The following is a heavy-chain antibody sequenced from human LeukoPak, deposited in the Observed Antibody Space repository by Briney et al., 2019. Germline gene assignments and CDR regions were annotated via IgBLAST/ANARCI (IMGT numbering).Heavy chain of an antibody. CDR2: IIPILGIA. CDR1: GGTFSSYA. Sequence: SVKVSCKASGGTFSSYAISWVRQAPGQGLEWMGRIIPILGIANYAQKFQGRVTITADKSTSTAYMELSSLRSEDTAVYYCARDSRDTAMVYDYWGQGALVTVSS. V-gene: IGHV1-69*04. J-gene: IGHJ4*02. D-gene: IGHD5-18*01. CDR3: ARDSRDTAMVYDY.